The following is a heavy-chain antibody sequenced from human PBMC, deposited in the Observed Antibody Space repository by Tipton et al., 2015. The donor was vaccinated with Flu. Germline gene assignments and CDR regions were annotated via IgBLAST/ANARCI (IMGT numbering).Heavy chain of an antibody. V-gene: IGHV4-59*08. CDR3: AIPYDFWSDYPLDY. CDR2: IYYSGST. CDR1: GGSISSYY. D-gene: IGHD3-3*01. Sequence: TLSLTCTVSGGSISSYYWSWIRQPPGKGLEWIGYIYYSGSTNYNPSLKSRVTISVDTSKNQFSLKLRSVTAADTAVYYCAIPYDFWSDYPLDYWGQGTLVTVSS. J-gene: IGHJ4*02.